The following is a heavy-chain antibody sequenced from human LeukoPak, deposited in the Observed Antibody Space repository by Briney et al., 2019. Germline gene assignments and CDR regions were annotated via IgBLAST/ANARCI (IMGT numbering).Heavy chain of an antibody. CDR2: INQDASTK. CDR1: GFTVTNTW. CDR3: ARDQSGSLDY. D-gene: IGHD1-26*01. Sequence: PGGSLRLSCAASGFTVTNTWMAWVRQAPGKGLEWVANINQDASTKQYVDSVKGRFTISRDNAKNSLYPQMNSLRVDDTAVYYCARDQSGSLDYWGQGTLVTVSS. V-gene: IGHV3-7*01. J-gene: IGHJ4*02.